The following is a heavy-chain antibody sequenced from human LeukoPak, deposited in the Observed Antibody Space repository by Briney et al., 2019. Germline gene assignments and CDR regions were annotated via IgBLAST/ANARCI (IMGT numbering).Heavy chain of an antibody. CDR1: GFTFTNFG. Sequence: GGSLRLSCAVSGFTFTNFGLHWVRQAPGKGLEWVAVISYDGSRKYYADSVKGRFTISRDDSKSTLYLEVNSLRTEDTAMYYCAKDQSSSSWYGFDYWGQGSLVSVSS. CDR3: AKDQSSSSWYGFDY. D-gene: IGHD6-13*01. CDR2: ISYDGSRK. V-gene: IGHV3-30*18. J-gene: IGHJ4*02.